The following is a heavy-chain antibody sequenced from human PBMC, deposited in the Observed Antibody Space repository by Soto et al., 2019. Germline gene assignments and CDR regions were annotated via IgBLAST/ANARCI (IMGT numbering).Heavy chain of an antibody. Sequence: SETLSLTCAVYGGYFSGYYWSWIRQPPGKGLEWIGEINHSGSTNYNPSLKSRVTISVDTSKNQFSLKLSSATAADTAVYYWARGKNFPVGVVAAPPDYYGMDVWGQGPTVTVS. CDR3: ARGKNFPVGVVAAPPDYYGMDV. D-gene: IGHD2-15*01. V-gene: IGHV4-34*01. J-gene: IGHJ6*02. CDR2: INHSGST. CDR1: GGYFSGYY.